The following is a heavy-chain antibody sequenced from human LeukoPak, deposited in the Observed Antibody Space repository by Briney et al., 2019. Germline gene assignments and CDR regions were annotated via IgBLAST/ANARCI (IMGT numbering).Heavy chain of an antibody. V-gene: IGHV1-2*06. D-gene: IGHD3-9*01. CDR3: ARVDYDILNLDY. Sequence: ASVKVPCKASGYTFTGYYMHWVRQAPGQGLEWMGRINPNSGGTNYAQKFQGRVTMTRDTSISTAYMELSRLRSDDTAVYYCARVDYDILNLDYWGQGTLVTVSS. J-gene: IGHJ4*02. CDR1: GYTFTGYY. CDR2: INPNSGGT.